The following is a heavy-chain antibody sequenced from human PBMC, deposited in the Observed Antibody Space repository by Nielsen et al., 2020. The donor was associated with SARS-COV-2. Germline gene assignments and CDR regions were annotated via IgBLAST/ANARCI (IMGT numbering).Heavy chain of an antibody. CDR2: ISAYNGNT. D-gene: IGHD3-9*01. Sequence: ASVKVSCKASGYTFTSYGISWVRQAPGQGLEWMGWISAYNGNTNYAQKLQGRVTMTTDTSTSTAYMELRSLRSDDTAVYYCATTGGTGDILTGYYSKYYYGMDVWGQGTTVTVSS. CDR3: ATTGGTGDILTGYYSKYYYGMDV. V-gene: IGHV1-18*04. CDR1: GYTFTSYG. J-gene: IGHJ6*02.